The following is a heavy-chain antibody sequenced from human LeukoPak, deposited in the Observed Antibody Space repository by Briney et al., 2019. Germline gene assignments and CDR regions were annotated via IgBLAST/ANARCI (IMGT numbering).Heavy chain of an antibody. CDR2: ISSSSSTI. D-gene: IGHD2-15*01. J-gene: IGHJ4*02. V-gene: IGHV3-48*01. CDR1: GFTLSSYS. Sequence: PGGSLRLSCAASGFTLSSYSMNWVRQAPGKGLEWVSYISSSSSTIYYADSVKGRFTISRDNAKNSLYLQMNSLRAEDTAVYYCARDVRVFGWWEPFDYWGQGTLVTVSS. CDR3: ARDVRVFGWWEPFDY.